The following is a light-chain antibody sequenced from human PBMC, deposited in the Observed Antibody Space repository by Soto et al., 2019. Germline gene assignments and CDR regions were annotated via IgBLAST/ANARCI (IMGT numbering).Light chain of an antibody. V-gene: IGKV3-20*01. J-gene: IGKJ4*01. CDR1: QSVSSSY. CDR2: QAS. Sequence: EIVLTQSPGSLSLSPGETATLSCRASQSVSSSYLAWYQQKPGQTPRLLIFQASGRATGIPDRFGGSGSGTDFTLTISRVEPEDSAVYFCQQYGSSPLTFGGGTKVKIK. CDR3: QQYGSSPLT.